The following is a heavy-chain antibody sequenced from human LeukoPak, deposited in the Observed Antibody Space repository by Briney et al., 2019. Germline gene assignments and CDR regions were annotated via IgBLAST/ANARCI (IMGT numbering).Heavy chain of an antibody. CDR1: GYTFTDYY. V-gene: IGHV1-2*02. CDR2: INPNSGGT. D-gene: IGHD3-22*01. J-gene: IGHJ3*02. Sequence: ASVKVSCKASGYTFTDYYIHWVRQAPGQGLEWMGWINPNSGGTNYAQKFQGRVTMTRDTSISTAYMELSRLRSDDTAVYYCARVLLPLYYYDSSGYYLSAFDIWGQGTMVTVSS. CDR3: ARVLLPLYYYDSSGYYLSAFDI.